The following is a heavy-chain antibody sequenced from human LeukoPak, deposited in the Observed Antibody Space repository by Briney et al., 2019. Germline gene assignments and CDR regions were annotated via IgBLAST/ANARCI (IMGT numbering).Heavy chain of an antibody. D-gene: IGHD3-10*01. Sequence: GGSLRLSCAASGFTFSSYSMNWVRQAPGKGLEWVSSISSSSSYIYYADSVKGRFTISRDNAKNSLYLQMNSLRAEDTAVYYCARKALTVISAFDIWGQGTMVTVSS. CDR3: ARKALTVISAFDI. V-gene: IGHV3-21*01. CDR1: GFTFSSYS. J-gene: IGHJ3*02. CDR2: ISSSSSYI.